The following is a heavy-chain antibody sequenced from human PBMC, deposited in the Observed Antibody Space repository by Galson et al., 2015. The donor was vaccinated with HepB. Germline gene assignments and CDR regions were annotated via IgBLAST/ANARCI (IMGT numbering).Heavy chain of an antibody. Sequence: SVKVSCKASGYTFTSYYMHWVRQAPGQGLEWMGIINPSGGSTSYAQKFQGRVTMTRDTSTSTVYMELSSLRSEDTAVYYCARALYGSGSYRGVMDVWGKGTTVTVFS. CDR2: INPSGGST. J-gene: IGHJ6*03. D-gene: IGHD3-10*01. CDR3: ARALYGSGSYRGVMDV. CDR1: GYTFTSYY. V-gene: IGHV1-46*01.